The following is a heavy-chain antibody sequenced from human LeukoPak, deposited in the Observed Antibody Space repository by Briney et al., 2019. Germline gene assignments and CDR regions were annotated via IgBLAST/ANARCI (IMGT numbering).Heavy chain of an antibody. V-gene: IGHV3-30-3*01. Sequence: TGGSLRPSRAASGFTFSSYAMHWVRQAPGKGLEWVAVISYDGSNKYYADSVKGRFTISRDNSKNTLYLQMNSLRAEDTAVYYCARILYSSSWGTFDPWGQGTLVTVSS. CDR2: ISYDGSNK. CDR3: ARILYSSSWGTFDP. D-gene: IGHD6-13*01. CDR1: GFTFSSYA. J-gene: IGHJ5*02.